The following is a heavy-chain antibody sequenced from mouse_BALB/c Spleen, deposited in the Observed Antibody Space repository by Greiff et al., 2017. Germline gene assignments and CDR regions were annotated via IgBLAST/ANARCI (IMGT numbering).Heavy chain of an antibody. V-gene: IGHV5-17*02. Sequence: EVQLVESGGGLVQPGGSRKLSCAASGFTFSSFGMHWVRQAPEKGLEWVAYISSGSSTIYYADTVKGRSTISRDNPKNTLFLQMTSLRSEDTAMYYCARSHYGNSYWYFDVWGAGTTVTVSS. CDR3: ARSHYGNSYWYFDV. CDR1: GFTFSSFG. J-gene: IGHJ1*01. CDR2: ISSGSSTI. D-gene: IGHD2-1*01.